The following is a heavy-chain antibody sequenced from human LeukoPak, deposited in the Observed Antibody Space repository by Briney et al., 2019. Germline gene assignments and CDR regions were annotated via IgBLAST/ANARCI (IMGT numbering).Heavy chain of an antibody. V-gene: IGHV3-53*01. D-gene: IGHD3-22*01. J-gene: IGHJ4*02. Sequence: GGSLRLSCAASGFTVSSNYMSWVRQAPGKGLEWVSVIYSGGSTYYADSVKGRFTISRDSSKNTLYLQMNSLRAADTAVYYCARDAYYYDSSGYSQWYFDYWGQGTLVTVSS. CDR2: IYSGGST. CDR1: GFTVSSNY. CDR3: ARDAYYYDSSGYSQWYFDY.